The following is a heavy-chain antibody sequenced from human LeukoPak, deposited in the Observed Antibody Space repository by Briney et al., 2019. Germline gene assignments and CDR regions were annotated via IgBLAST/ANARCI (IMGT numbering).Heavy chain of an antibody. Sequence: GGSLRLSCAASGFTFDDYAMHWVRQAPGKGLEWVSYISASGDTIYYGDSVRGRFTISRDNAKNSLYLDMNTLKAEDTAVYYCARDPSWEILSYFDYWGQGTLVTVSS. V-gene: IGHV3-48*03. CDR2: ISASGDTI. J-gene: IGHJ4*02. CDR3: ARDPSWEILSYFDY. CDR1: GFTFDDYA. D-gene: IGHD1-26*01.